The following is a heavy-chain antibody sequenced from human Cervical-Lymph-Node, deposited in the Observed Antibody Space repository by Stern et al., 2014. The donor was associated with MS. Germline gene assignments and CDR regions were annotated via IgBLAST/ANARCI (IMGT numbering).Heavy chain of an antibody. CDR3: ARVVVNTGWFYFYYGMDV. V-gene: IGHV3-30-3*01. CDR2: ISYDGSSK. J-gene: IGHJ6*02. CDR1: GFTFSSYA. D-gene: IGHD6-19*01. Sequence: AQLVESGGGVVQPGRSLRISCVASGFTFSSYAMHWVRQAPGKGLEWVALISYDGSSKFYADSVKGRFTISRDNSDNTLHLQMSSLRSEDTAVYYCARVVVNTGWFYFYYGMDVWGQGTTVTVSS.